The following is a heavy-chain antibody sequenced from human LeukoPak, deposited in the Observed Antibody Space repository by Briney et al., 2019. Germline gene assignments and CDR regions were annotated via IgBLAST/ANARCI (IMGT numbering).Heavy chain of an antibody. CDR2: ISYDGSNK. D-gene: IGHD6-19*01. V-gene: IGHV3-30*09. J-gene: IGHJ4*02. CDR1: GFTFSSYA. CDR3: ARTRGWFTHFDH. Sequence: GGSLRLSCAASGFTFSSYAMHWVRQAPGKGLEWVAVISYDGSNKYYADSVKGRFAISRDNSKNTLYLQMNSLRAEDTTVYYCARTRGWFTHFDHWGQGTLVTVSS.